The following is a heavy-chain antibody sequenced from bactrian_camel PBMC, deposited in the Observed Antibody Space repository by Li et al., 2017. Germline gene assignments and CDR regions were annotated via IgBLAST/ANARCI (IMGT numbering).Heavy chain of an antibody. CDR2: VYVRGGST. J-gene: IGHJ4*01. CDR3: AADEDAYGASWTTQDEYAY. Sequence: VQLVESGGGLVQPGGSLRLSCAASGFIFSDYTMSWVRQAPGKEREGIGAVYVRGGSTYMSDSVKGRFTISQDSAKSTVYLQLNRVKAEDTAMYYCAADEDAYGASWTTQDEYAYWGQGTQVTVS. V-gene: IGHV3S40*01. CDR1: GFIFSDYT. D-gene: IGHD3*01.